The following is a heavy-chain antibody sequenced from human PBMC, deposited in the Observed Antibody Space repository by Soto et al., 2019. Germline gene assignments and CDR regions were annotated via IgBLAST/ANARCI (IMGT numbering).Heavy chain of an antibody. D-gene: IGHD2-2*01. V-gene: IGHV1-18*01. CDR2: ISPHNGNT. CDR3: AQRPSADWFDS. Sequence: QVQLVQSGTEVKRPGASVRVSCKASGYTFTNYGITWVRQAPGQGLEWMGWISPHNGNTKYAQRVQGRGSLTADTATSTAYMDLRSLTFDDTALYYCAQRPSADWFDSWGQGTLVTVSS. CDR1: GYTFTNYG. J-gene: IGHJ5*01.